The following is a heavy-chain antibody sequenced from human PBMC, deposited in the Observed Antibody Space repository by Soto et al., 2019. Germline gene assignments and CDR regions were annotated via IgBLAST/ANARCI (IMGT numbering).Heavy chain of an antibody. CDR3: ARHNGFGEHRRPDY. Sequence: VESLRICCQVPGYSFPDYWTAWVLQVPGKGLECMGIIYGADSDTRYSPSFQGQVTISADKSISTAYLQWSNLKASDSAMYYCARHNGFGEHRRPDYWGQGTLVTVSS. CDR2: IYGADSDT. J-gene: IGHJ4*02. CDR1: GYSFPDYW. D-gene: IGHD3-10*01. V-gene: IGHV5-51*01.